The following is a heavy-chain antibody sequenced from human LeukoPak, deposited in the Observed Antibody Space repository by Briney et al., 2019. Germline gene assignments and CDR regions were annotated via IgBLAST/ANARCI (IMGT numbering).Heavy chain of an antibody. CDR1: GGSISSSSYY. CDR2: IYYSGST. Sequence: SETLSLTCTVSGGSISSSSYYWGWIRQPPGKGLEWIGSIYYSGSTYYNPSLKSRVTISVDTSKNQFSLKLSSVTAADTAVYYCARGRSPDSLRKAFADVWGKGTTVTVSS. CDR3: ARGRSPDSLRKAFADV. J-gene: IGHJ6*04. D-gene: IGHD2-15*01. V-gene: IGHV4-39*07.